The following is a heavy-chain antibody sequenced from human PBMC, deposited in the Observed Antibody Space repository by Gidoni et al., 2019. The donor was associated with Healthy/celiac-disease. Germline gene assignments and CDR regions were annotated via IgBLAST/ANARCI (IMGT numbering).Heavy chain of an antibody. V-gene: IGHV1-24*01. J-gene: IGHJ4*02. D-gene: IGHD3-22*01. CDR1: GYTLTEFS. Sequence: QVQLVQSGAEVQKHGASVKVSCKVSGYTLTEFSMHWVRQAPGKGLEWMGGFDPEDGETIYAQKFQGRVTMTEDTSTDTAYMELSSLRSEDTAVYYCATLGRCDSSGYYYLCGDYWGQGTLVTVSS. CDR3: ATLGRCDSSGYYYLCGDY. CDR2: FDPEDGET.